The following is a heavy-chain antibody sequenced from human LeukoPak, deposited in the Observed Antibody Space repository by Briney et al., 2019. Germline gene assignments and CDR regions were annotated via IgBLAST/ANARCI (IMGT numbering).Heavy chain of an antibody. V-gene: IGHV4-59*01. CDR3: ARGNVGYSSSWYFDY. CDR2: IHYSGST. J-gene: IGHJ4*02. CDR1: GGSIISYY. D-gene: IGHD6-13*01. Sequence: SETLSLTCTVSGGSIISYYWSWIRQPPGKGLEWIGYIHYSGSTNYNPSLKSRVTISLDTSKNQFSLKLRSVTAADTAVYYCARGNVGYSSSWYFDYWGQGTLVTVSS.